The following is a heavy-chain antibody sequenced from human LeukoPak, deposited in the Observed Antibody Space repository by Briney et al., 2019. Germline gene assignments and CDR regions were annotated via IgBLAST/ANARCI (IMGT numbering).Heavy chain of an antibody. CDR3: ARENSGWTYYFDY. CDR2: INAGNGIT. J-gene: IGHJ4*02. CDR1: GYTFTSYA. V-gene: IGHV1-3*01. D-gene: IGHD6-19*01. Sequence: GASVKVSCKASGYTFTSYAMHWVRQAPGQRLEWMGWINAGNGITKYSQKFQGRVTITRDTSASTAYMELSSLRSEDTAVYYCARENSGWTYYFDYWGQGTLVTVSS.